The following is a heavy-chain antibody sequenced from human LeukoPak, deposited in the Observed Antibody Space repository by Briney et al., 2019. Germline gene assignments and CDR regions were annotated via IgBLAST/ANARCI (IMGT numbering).Heavy chain of an antibody. J-gene: IGHJ4*02. D-gene: IGHD6-19*01. CDR1: GFTFSSYA. CDR2: ISGSGGST. V-gene: IGHV3-23*01. CDR3: PTGVTGVAGRNYSDY. Sequence: GGSLRLSCAASGFTFSSYAMSWVRQAPGKRPEWVSAISGSGGSTYYADSVKGRFTISRDNSKNTLDLQMNSLRAEDTAVYYCPTGVTGVAGRNYSDYWRQGTLVTVSS.